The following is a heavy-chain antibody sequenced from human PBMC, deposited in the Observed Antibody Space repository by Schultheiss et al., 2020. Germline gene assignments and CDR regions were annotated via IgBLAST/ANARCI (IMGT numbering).Heavy chain of an antibody. V-gene: IGHV4-34*01. D-gene: IGHD3-10*01. CDR3: ARLDYYGSGSQDDY. CDR1: GGSFSGYY. CDR2: IYHSGST. J-gene: IGHJ4*02. Sequence: SETLSLTCAVYGGSFSGYYWSWIRQPPGKGLEWIGSIYHSGSTYYNPSLKSRVTISVDTSKNQFSLKLSSVTAADTAVYYCARLDYYGSGSQDDYWGQGTLVTVSS.